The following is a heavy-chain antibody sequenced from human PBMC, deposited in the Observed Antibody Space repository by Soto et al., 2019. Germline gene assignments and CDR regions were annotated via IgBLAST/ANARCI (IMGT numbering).Heavy chain of an antibody. CDR2: IYYSGST. V-gene: IGHV4-39*01. CDR3: ARLRSGYSSGWYEFIGDYYGMDV. J-gene: IGHJ6*02. CDR1: GCSISSSSYY. D-gene: IGHD6-19*01. Sequence: SETLSLTFTVSGCSISSSSYYWGWIRQPPGKGLEWIGSIYYSGSTYYNPSLRSRVTISVDTSKNQFSLKLSSVTAADTAVYYCARLRSGYSSGWYEFIGDYYGMDVWGQGTTFTVSS.